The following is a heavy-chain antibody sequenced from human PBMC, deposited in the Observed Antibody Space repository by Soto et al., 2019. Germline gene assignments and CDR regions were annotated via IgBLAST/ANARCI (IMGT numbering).Heavy chain of an antibody. CDR3: ARRGVATRLDY. V-gene: IGHV4-39*01. Sequence: SETLSLTCTVSGGSISSSSYYWGWIRQPPGKGLEWIGSIYYSGSTYYNPSLKSRVTISVDTSKNQFSLKLSSVTAADTAVYYCARRGVATRLDYWGQGTLVTVSS. CDR2: IYYSGST. CDR1: GGSISSSSYY. J-gene: IGHJ4*02. D-gene: IGHD5-12*01.